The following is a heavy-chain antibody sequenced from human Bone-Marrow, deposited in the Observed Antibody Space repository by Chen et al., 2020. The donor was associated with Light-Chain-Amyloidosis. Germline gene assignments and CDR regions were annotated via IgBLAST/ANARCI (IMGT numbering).Heavy chain of an antibody. V-gene: IGHV4-39*01. D-gene: IGHD3-9*01. CDR2: FLHSGRT. Sequence: QVQLQESGPGLVKPWETLSLSCTISGGSISSSSYYWGWVRQPPGGGLEWIGSFLHSGRTYYNPSLKSRVTISVDTSKSQVSLRLSSVTAADTAVYYCARQSGGLTDIWGQGTLVTVSS. CDR1: GGSISSSSYY. CDR3: ARQSGGLTDI. J-gene: IGHJ4*02.